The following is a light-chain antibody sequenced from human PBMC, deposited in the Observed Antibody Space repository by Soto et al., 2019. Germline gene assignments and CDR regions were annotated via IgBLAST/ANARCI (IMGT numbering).Light chain of an antibody. CDR3: QSYDRSLSYV. J-gene: IGLJ1*01. CDR1: SSKIGAGYD. V-gene: IGLV1-40*01. CDR2: RNT. Sequence: QSVLTQPPSVSGAPGQSVTISCTGSSSKIGAGYDVHWYQQLPGTAPKLLIYRNTNRPSGVPDRFSGSKSGTSASLAITGLQAEDEADYYCQSYDRSLSYVFGTGTKLTVL.